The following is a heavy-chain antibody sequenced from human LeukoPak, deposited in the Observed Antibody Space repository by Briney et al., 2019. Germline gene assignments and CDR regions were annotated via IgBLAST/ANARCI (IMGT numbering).Heavy chain of an antibody. CDR1: GGSITTGGYY. Sequence: SETLSLTCTVSGGSITTGGYYWSWIRQYPGKGLEWIGYIYYSGSTHYNASLKSRVTMSLDTSKNQFSLKLNSVTAADTAVYYCARAVDTALIIYYYYYYMDVWGRGTAITVSS. J-gene: IGHJ6*03. CDR3: ARAVDTALIIYYYYYYMDV. D-gene: IGHD5-18*01. V-gene: IGHV4-31*03. CDR2: IYYSGST.